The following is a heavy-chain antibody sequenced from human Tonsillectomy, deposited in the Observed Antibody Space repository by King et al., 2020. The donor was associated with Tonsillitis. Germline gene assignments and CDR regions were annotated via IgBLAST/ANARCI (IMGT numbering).Heavy chain of an antibody. D-gene: IGHD1-26*01. CDR2: IYPSRST. CDR3: ARDTGAWYFDY. Sequence: QLQESGPGLVKPSQTLSLTCTVSGGSISSNSYYWSWIRQPAGKGLEWIGRIYPSRSTNYNPSLKSRVTISVDTSKNQFSLRLSPVTAADTAIYYCARDTGAWYFDYWGQGTLVTVSS. CDR1: GGSISSNSYY. J-gene: IGHJ4*02. V-gene: IGHV4-61*02.